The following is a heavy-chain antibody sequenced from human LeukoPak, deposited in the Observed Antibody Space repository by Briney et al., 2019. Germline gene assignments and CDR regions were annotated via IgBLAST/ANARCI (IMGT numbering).Heavy chain of an antibody. Sequence: ASVKVSCKASGYTFTGYYMHWVRQAPGQGLEWMGGIIPIFGTANYAQKFQGRVTITADESTSTAYMELRSLRSDDTAVYYCARVLAVAEFDNWFDPWGQGTLVTVSS. CDR2: IIPIFGTA. J-gene: IGHJ5*02. D-gene: IGHD6-19*01. V-gene: IGHV1-69*13. CDR3: ARVLAVAEFDNWFDP. CDR1: GYTFTGYY.